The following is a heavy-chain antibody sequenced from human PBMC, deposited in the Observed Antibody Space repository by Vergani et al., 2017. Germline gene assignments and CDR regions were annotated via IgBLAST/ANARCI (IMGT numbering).Heavy chain of an antibody. V-gene: IGHV4-39*01. CDR2: IYYSGST. J-gene: IGHJ5*02. D-gene: IGHD2-15*01. CDR3: TRHGAVVAANNWFDP. Sequence: QVQLQESGPGLVKPSETLSLTCPVSNDSVSNTFYYWGWIRQTPGKGLEWIGSIYYSGSTYYTPSLESRVTMSVDTSKSQFSLKLSSVTAADTAVYYCTRHGAVVAANNWFDPGGQGTLVTVSS. CDR1: NDSVSNTFYY.